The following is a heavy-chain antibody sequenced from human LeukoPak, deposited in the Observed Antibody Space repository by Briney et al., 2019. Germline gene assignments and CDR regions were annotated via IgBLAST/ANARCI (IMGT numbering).Heavy chain of an antibody. CDR2: IFYIGST. J-gene: IGHJ5*02. CDR3: ARESRGVSWFDP. CDR1: GGSISSYY. Sequence: SETLSLTCTVSGGSISSYYWSWIRQSPGKGLEWIGYIFYIGSTNYNPSLKSRVTISVDRSKNQFSLKLSSVTAADTAVYYCARESRGVSWFDPWGQGTLVTVSS. D-gene: IGHD3-10*01. V-gene: IGHV4-59*12.